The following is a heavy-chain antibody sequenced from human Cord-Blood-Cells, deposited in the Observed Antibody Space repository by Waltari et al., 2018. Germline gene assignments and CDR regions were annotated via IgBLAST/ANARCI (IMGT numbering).Heavy chain of an antibody. J-gene: IGHJ3*02. CDR1: GFTFSNAW. D-gene: IGHD6-13*01. V-gene: IGHV3-15*01. CDR2: IKSKTDGGTT. Sequence: EVQLVESGGGLVKPGGSLRLSCAASGFTFSNAWMSWVRQAPGKGPEWGGRIKSKTDGGTTDYAAPVKGRFTISRDDSKNTLYLKMNSLKTEDTAVYYCTTRSSSSWYAFDIWGQGTMVTVSS. CDR3: TTRSSSSWYAFDI.